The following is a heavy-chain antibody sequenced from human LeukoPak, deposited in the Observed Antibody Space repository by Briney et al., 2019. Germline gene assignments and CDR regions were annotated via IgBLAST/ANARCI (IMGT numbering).Heavy chain of an antibody. D-gene: IGHD6-13*01. V-gene: IGHV4-59*01. J-gene: IGHJ4*02. CDR3: AGYSSSARYYFDY. Sequence: SETPSLTCTVSGGSISSYYWSWIRQPPGKGLEWIGYIYYSGSTNYNPSLKSRVTISVDTSKNQFSLKLSSVTAADTAVYYCAGYSSSARYYFDYWGQGTLVTVSS. CDR2: IYYSGST. CDR1: GGSISSYY.